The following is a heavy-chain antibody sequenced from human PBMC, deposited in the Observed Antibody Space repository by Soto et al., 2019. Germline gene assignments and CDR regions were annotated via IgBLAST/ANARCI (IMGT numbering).Heavy chain of an antibody. CDR3: ARDMGGTVAAIDAAGDY. CDR1: GFTFSSYG. Sequence: GGSLRLSCAASGFTFSSYGMHWVRQAPGKGLEWVAVVWYDGSNKYYADSVKGRFTISRDNSKNTLYLQMNSLRAEDTAVYYCARDMGGTVAAIDAAGDYWGQGTPVPVSS. J-gene: IGHJ4*02. D-gene: IGHD6-19*01. CDR2: VWYDGSNK. V-gene: IGHV3-33*01.